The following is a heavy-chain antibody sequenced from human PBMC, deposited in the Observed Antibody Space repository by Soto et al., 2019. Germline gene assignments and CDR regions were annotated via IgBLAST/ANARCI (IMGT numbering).Heavy chain of an antibody. V-gene: IGHV3-33*01. Sequence: QVQLVESGGGVVQPGRSLRLSCAASGFTFSSYGMHWVRQAPGKGLEWVAVIWYDGSNKYYADSVNGRFTISRDNSKNTLYLQMNSLRAEDTAVYYCARDTARAMVRIYYGTDVWGQGTTVTVSS. J-gene: IGHJ6*02. CDR2: IWYDGSNK. D-gene: IGHD3-10*01. CDR1: GFTFSSYG. CDR3: ARDTARAMVRIYYGTDV.